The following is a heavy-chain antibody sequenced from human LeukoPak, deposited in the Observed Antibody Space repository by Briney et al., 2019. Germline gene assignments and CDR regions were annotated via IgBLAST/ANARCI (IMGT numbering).Heavy chain of an antibody. V-gene: IGHV4-4*07. J-gene: IGHJ4*02. D-gene: IGHD3-10*01. CDR2: IYTSGST. Sequence: SETLSLTCTVSGGSISSYYWSWIRQPAGKRLEWIGRIYTSGSTNYNPSLKSRVTMSVDTSKNQFSLKLSSVTAADTAVYYCARRFSYYGSGSYYNVDYWGQGTLVTVSS. CDR1: GGSISSYY. CDR3: ARRFSYYGSGSYYNVDY.